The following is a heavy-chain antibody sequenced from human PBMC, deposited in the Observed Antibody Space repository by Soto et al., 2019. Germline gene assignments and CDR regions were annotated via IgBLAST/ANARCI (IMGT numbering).Heavy chain of an antibody. Sequence: RGESLKISCKGSGYSFTSYRISWVRQMPGKGLEWMGRIDPSDSYTNYSPSFQGHVTISADKSISTAYLQWSSLKASDTAMYYCARGWYSSSSSPFYYYYGMDVWGQGTTVTVSS. CDR2: IDPSDSYT. D-gene: IGHD6-6*01. CDR1: GYSFTSYR. J-gene: IGHJ6*02. V-gene: IGHV5-10-1*01. CDR3: ARGWYSSSSSPFYYYYGMDV.